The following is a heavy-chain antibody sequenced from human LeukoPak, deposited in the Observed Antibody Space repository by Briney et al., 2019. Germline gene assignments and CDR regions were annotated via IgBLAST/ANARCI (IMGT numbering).Heavy chain of an antibody. V-gene: IGHV1-8*03. CDR2: MNPNSGNT. CDR3: ARGVPFRGSYYMDV. D-gene: IGHD3-10*01. J-gene: IGHJ6*03. Sequence: GASVKVSCKASGYTFTSYDINWVRRATGQGLEWMGWMNPNSGNTGYAQKFQGRVTITRNTSISTAYMELSSLRSEDTAVYYCARGVPFRGSYYMDVWGKGTTVTVSS. CDR1: GYTFTSYD.